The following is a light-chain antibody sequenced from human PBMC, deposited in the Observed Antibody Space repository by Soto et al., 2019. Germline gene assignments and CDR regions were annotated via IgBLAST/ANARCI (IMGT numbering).Light chain of an antibody. CDR1: QSVNSNY. V-gene: IGKV3-20*01. CDR3: QKYNNWPPLT. CDR2: GAS. J-gene: IGKJ4*01. Sequence: EIVLTQSPGALSLSPGERATLSCRASQSVNSNYLAWYQQKPGQAPRLLIYGASSRATGIPDRFSGSGSGTDFTLTISRLEPEDFAVYSCQKYNNWPPLTFGGGTKVDIK.